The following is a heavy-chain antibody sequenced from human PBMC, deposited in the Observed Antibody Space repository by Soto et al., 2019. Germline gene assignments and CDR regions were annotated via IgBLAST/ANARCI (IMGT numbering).Heavy chain of an antibody. D-gene: IGHD3-3*01. CDR2: ISSSGSTI. CDR3: ARYYDFWSGYYFDY. Sequence: GGSLRLSCAASGFTFSVYYMSWIRQAPGKGLEWVSYISSSGSTIYYADSVKGRFTISRDNAKNSLYLQMNSLRAEDTAVYYCARYYDFWSGYYFDYWGQGTLVTVSS. V-gene: IGHV3-11*01. CDR1: GFTFSVYY. J-gene: IGHJ4*02.